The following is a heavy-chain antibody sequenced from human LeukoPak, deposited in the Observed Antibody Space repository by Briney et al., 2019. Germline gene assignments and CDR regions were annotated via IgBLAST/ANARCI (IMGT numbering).Heavy chain of an antibody. CDR3: ASSSAPCSGGSCYSYAFDI. Sequence: PGRSLRLSCAASGFSFSSYAMHWVRQAPGKGLEWVTVISFDGNNKYYADSVKGRFTISRDNSTYTLYLEMNSLRTEDTAMYYCASSSAPCSGGSCYSYAFDIWGQGTLVTVSS. CDR2: ISFDGNNK. V-gene: IGHV3-30*04. CDR1: GFSFSSYA. D-gene: IGHD2-15*01. J-gene: IGHJ3*02.